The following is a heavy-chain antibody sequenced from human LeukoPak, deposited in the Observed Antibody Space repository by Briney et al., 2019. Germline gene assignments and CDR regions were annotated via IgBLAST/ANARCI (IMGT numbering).Heavy chain of an antibody. Sequence: PGGSLRLSCAASGFTFSSYAMSWVRQAPGKGLEWVSAISGSGGSTYYADSVKGRFTISRDNSKNTLYLQMNSLRAEDTAVYYCARDHHSSGWYYFDYWGQGTLVTVSS. V-gene: IGHV3-23*01. J-gene: IGHJ4*02. D-gene: IGHD6-19*01. CDR1: GFTFSSYA. CDR2: ISGSGGST. CDR3: ARDHHSSGWYYFDY.